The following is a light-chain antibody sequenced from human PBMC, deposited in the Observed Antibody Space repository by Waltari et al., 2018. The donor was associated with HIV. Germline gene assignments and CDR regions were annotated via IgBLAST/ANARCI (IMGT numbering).Light chain of an antibody. J-gene: IGLJ1*01. CDR2: YVD. V-gene: IGLV2-23*02. Sequence: QSALTQPASVSGSPGQSVTVSCTGSRRDVGYYDYVSWFQQHPNKAPKLILSYVDKRPSGVSARFSGSRSGNTASLTISGLQPEDEADYYCCSYAVEKYLFGSGTKVTVL. CDR3: CSYAVEKYL. CDR1: RRDVGYYDY.